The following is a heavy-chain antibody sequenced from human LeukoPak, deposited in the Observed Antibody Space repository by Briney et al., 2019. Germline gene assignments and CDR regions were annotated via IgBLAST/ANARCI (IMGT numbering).Heavy chain of an antibody. V-gene: IGHV3-20*04. CDR2: INWNGGST. J-gene: IGHJ3*02. D-gene: IGHD6-25*01. CDR3: SAAPMDDAFDI. Sequence: GGSLRLSCTASGFTFDDYGMSWVRQAPGKGLEWVSGINWNGGSTGYADSVKGRFTISRDNAKNSLYLQMNSLRAEDTALYYCSAAPMDDAFDIWGQGTMVTVSS. CDR1: GFTFDDYG.